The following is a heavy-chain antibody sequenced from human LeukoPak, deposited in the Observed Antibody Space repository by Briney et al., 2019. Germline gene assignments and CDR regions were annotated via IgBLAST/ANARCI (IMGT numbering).Heavy chain of an antibody. J-gene: IGHJ4*02. CDR2: IDPSDSET. CDR1: GYSFTSCW. CDR3: ARQTAMGRSGDY. V-gene: IGHV5-51*01. Sequence: GESLKISCKASGYSFTSCWIGWVRQMPGKGLEWMGIIDPSDSETRYTPSFQGQVIISADKSLSTAYLQWNSLKASDTAMYYCARQTAMGRSGDYWGQGTLVTVSS. D-gene: IGHD5-18*01.